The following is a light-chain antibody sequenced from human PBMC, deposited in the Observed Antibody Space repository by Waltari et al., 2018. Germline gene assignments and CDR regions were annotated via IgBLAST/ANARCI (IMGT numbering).Light chain of an antibody. V-gene: IGLV1-36*01. CDR2: YDD. Sequence: QSVLTQPPSVSEAPRQRVTISCSGSSSTIGNNAVNWYQRLPGEAPKLLIYYDDLLPSGVSDRCSGSKSGTSASMAIGGLLSEDEGDYYCAAWDDSLNAVVFGGGTKLTVL. J-gene: IGLJ2*01. CDR1: SSTIGNNA. CDR3: AAWDDSLNAVV.